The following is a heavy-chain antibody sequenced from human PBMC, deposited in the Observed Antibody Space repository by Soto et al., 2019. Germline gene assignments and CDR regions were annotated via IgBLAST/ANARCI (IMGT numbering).Heavy chain of an antibody. CDR2: IYYTGST. J-gene: IGHJ4*02. CDR1: GGSVSSGNYY. CDR3: ARLSGTYNDRYFDF. Sequence: NPSETLSLTCSVSGGSVSSGNYYWSWIRQPPGKGLEWIGYIYYTGSTNYNPSLKSRVTISVDTSKNQFSLTLSSVTAADTALYYCARLSGTYNDRYFDFWGQGVLVTVSS. D-gene: IGHD1-26*01. V-gene: IGHV4-61*01.